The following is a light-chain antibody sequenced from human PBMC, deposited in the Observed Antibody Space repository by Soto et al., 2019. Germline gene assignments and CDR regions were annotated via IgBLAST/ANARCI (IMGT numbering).Light chain of an antibody. CDR1: QTISSW. CDR2: AAS. J-gene: IGKJ1*01. V-gene: IGKV1-12*01. CDR3: QQTNSFPRT. Sequence: DIQMTQSPSTLSGSVGDRVTITCRASQTISSWLVWYQQKPGKAPNLLIYAASSLQSGVPSRFSGSGSGTDFTLTINSLQPEDIATYYCQQTNSFPRTFGQGTRWIS.